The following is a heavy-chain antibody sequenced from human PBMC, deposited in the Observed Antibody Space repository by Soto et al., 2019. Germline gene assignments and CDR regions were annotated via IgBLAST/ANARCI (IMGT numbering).Heavy chain of an antibody. CDR1: GYTFTSYA. D-gene: IGHD3-22*01. CDR3: ASPGISGSHVALDY. J-gene: IGHJ4*02. CDR2: INAGNGNT. V-gene: IGHV1-3*01. Sequence: ASVKFSCKAAGYTFTSYAMHWVRQAPGQMLECMVWINAGNGNTKYXXKFQGRVXXTRDTSASTAXMELSXLRSEDTAVXYCASPGISGSHVALDYWRQGTLVTVSS.